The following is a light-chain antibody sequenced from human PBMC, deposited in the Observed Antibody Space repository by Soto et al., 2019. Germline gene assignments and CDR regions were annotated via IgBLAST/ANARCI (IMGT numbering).Light chain of an antibody. CDR3: QQRFSWPPLT. V-gene: IGKV3D-20*02. CDR2: GAS. J-gene: IGKJ4*01. Sequence: EIVLTQSPGTLSLSPGERATLSCRASQSVSSSYLAWYQQKPGQAPRLLIYGASSRATGIPARFSGSGSGTDFTLTISSLEPEDFAVYYCQQRFSWPPLTFGGGTKVEIK. CDR1: QSVSSSY.